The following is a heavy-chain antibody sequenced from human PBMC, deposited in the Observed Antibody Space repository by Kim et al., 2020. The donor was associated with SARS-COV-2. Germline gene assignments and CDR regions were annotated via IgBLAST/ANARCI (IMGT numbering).Heavy chain of an antibody. D-gene: IGHD5-12*01. V-gene: IGHV4-59*01. J-gene: IGHJ3*02. Sequence: NYNPSLKSRVTISVDTSKNQFSLKLSSVTAADTAVYYCARDGYRAEDFDIWGQGTMVTVSS. CDR3: ARDGYRAEDFDI.